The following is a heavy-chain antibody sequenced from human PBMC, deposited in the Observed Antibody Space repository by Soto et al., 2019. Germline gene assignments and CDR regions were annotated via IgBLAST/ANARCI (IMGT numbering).Heavy chain of an antibody. Sequence: SETLSLTCTVFGGSISSYYWTWIRQPPGMGLEWIGYIYDSGSTDYNPSLKSRVYISLDTSRNQFSLKVSSVTAADTAIYYCARGIKARPYYYYFMDVWGRGTTVTVSS. V-gene: IGHV4-59*01. D-gene: IGHD6-6*01. CDR3: ARGIKARPYYYYFMDV. J-gene: IGHJ6*03. CDR2: IYDSGST. CDR1: GGSISSYY.